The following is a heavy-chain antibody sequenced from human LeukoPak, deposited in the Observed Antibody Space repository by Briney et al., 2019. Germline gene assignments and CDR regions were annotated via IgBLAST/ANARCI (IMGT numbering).Heavy chain of an antibody. D-gene: IGHD5-18*01. V-gene: IGHV4-39*01. CDR2: ISYGGSA. Sequence: SETLSLTCTVSGASFSSSTHLWGWIRQPPGKGLEWIGSISYGGSAYYNPSLKSRVTISVDTSKNQFSLKLTSVSAADTAMYYCARRGWTGGYTYAAFDIWGQGTMVTVSS. CDR1: GASFSSSTHL. CDR3: ARRGWTGGYTYAAFDI. J-gene: IGHJ3*02.